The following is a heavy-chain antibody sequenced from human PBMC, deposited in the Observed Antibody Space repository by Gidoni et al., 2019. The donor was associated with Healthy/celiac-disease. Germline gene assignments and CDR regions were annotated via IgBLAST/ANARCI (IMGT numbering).Heavy chain of an antibody. J-gene: IGHJ5*02. V-gene: IGHV4-34*01. CDR2: INHSGST. Sequence: QVQLQPWGAGLLKPSETLSLTCAVYGGSFSDYYWSWIRQPPGKGLEWIGEINHSGSTNYNPSLKSRVTISVDTSKNQFSLKLTSVTAADTAVYYCARAKMPAMVRGVMRKYNWFDPWGQGTLVTVSS. D-gene: IGHD3-10*01. CDR3: ARAKMPAMVRGVMRKYNWFDP. CDR1: GGSFSDYY.